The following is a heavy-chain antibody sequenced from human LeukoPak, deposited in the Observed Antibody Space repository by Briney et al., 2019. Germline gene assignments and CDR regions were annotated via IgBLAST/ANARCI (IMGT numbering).Heavy chain of an antibody. V-gene: IGHV4-61*01. Sequence: PSETLSLTCTVSGGSVSSGSYYWRWIRQPPGKGLEWIGYVYYSGSTSYNPSLKGRVTISVDTSKNQFSLKLRSVTAADTAVYYCARGSFYYFDYWGQGTLVTVSS. D-gene: IGHD6-25*01. CDR2: VYYSGST. CDR1: GGSVSSGSYY. CDR3: ARGSFYYFDY. J-gene: IGHJ4*02.